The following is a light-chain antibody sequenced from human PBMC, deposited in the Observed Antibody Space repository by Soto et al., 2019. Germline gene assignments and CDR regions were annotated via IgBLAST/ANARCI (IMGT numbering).Light chain of an antibody. J-gene: IGKJ1*01. CDR3: QQYRTWPRT. Sequence: EFVLTQSPGTLSLSPGERATLSCRASQTVRNNYLAWYQQKPGQAPRLLIYGASTRATDMPGKFSGRGSGTEFTLTISSLQSEDYGVYHCQQYRTWPRTFGQGTKVDIK. CDR1: QTVRNN. V-gene: IGKV3-15*01. CDR2: GAS.